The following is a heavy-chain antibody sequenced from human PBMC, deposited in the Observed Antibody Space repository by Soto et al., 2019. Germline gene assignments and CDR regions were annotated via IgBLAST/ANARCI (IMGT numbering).Heavy chain of an antibody. CDR2: IDPSDSYT. CDR1: GYSSTKYW. D-gene: IGHD2-2*01. V-gene: IGHV5-10-1*01. CDR3: ASSPRGYCSSTSCRELGNYYGMDV. J-gene: IGHJ6*02. Sequence: GESLKISCKGSGYSSTKYWISWVRQMPGKGLEWMGRIDPSDSYTNYSPSFQGHVTISADKSISTAYLQWSSLKASDTAMYYCASSPRGYCSSTSCRELGNYYGMDVWGQGNTVTVS.